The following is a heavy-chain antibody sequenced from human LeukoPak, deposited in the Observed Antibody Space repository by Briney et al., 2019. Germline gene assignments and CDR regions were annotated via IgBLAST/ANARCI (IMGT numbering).Heavy chain of an antibody. CDR1: GFTFSSYG. D-gene: IGHD1-14*01. CDR3: ARGPITGGYAFDI. J-gene: IGHJ3*02. V-gene: IGHV3-30*02. Sequence: GGSPRLSCAASGFTFSSYGMHWVRQAPGKGLEWVAFIRYDGSNKYYADSVKGRFTISRDNAKNSLYLQMNSLRAEDTAVYYCARGPITGGYAFDIWGQGTMVTVSS. CDR2: IRYDGSNK.